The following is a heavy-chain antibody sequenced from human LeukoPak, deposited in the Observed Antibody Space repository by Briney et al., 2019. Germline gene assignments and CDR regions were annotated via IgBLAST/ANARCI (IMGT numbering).Heavy chain of an antibody. Sequence: ASVKVSCKASGYTFTGYYMRWVRQAPGQGLEWMGWINPNSGGTNYAQKFQGRVTMTRDTSISTAYMELSRLRSDDTAVYYCARGTVATAYYYYYMDVWGKGTTVTVSS. CDR2: INPNSGGT. CDR3: ARGTVATAYYYYYMDV. CDR1: GYTFTGYY. D-gene: IGHD5-12*01. J-gene: IGHJ6*03. V-gene: IGHV1-2*02.